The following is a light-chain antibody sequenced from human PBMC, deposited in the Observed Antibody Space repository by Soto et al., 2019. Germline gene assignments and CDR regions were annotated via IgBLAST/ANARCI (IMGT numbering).Light chain of an antibody. Sequence: QSVLTQPPSASGTPGQRVTISCSGSTSNIGSNTVNWYQQLPGTAPKLLIFANDQRPSGVPDRFSGSRSGTSASLAISGLQSEDEADYYCGVWHDSLNGYVFGTGTKVTVL. CDR1: TSNIGSNT. V-gene: IGLV1-44*01. J-gene: IGLJ1*01. CDR3: GVWHDSLNGYV. CDR2: AND.